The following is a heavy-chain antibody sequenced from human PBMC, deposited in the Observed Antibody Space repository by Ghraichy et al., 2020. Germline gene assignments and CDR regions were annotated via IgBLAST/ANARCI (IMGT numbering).Heavy chain of an antibody. Sequence: SETLSLTCTVSGGSISSSSYYWGWIRQPPGKGLEWIGSIYYSGSTYYNPSLKSRVTISVDTSKNQFSLKLSSVTAADTAVYYCSLGALGELFSPNSFGDYWGQGTLVTVSS. J-gene: IGHJ4*02. CDR2: IYYSGST. CDR1: GGSISSSSYY. D-gene: IGHD3-16*01. V-gene: IGHV4-39*01. CDR3: SLGALGELFSPNSFGDY.